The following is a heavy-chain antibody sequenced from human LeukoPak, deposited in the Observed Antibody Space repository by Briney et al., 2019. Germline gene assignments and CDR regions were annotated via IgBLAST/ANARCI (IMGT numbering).Heavy chain of an antibody. J-gene: IGHJ4*02. CDR3: AGGWFLDNYYFDY. V-gene: IGHV4-34*01. CDR1: GGSFSGYY. CDR2: INHSGST. Sequence: SETLSLTCAVYGGSFSGYYWSWIRQPSGKGLEWIGEINHSGSTNYNPSLKSRVTISVDTSKNQFSLKLSSVTAADTAVYYCAGGWFLDNYYFDYWGQGTLVTVSS. D-gene: IGHD3-10*01.